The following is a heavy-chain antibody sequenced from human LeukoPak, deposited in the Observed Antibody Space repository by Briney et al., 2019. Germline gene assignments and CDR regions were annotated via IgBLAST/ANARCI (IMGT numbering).Heavy chain of an antibody. Sequence: GGSLRLSCAASGFTFSSYWMHWVRHTPGKGLEWVSGISWNSGSIGYADSVKGRFTISRDNAKNSLYLQMNSLRAEDTALYYCAKDSDHYDSSGYLDYWGQGTLVTVSS. D-gene: IGHD3-22*01. CDR3: AKDSDHYDSSGYLDY. CDR2: ISWNSGSI. V-gene: IGHV3-9*01. CDR1: GFTFSSYW. J-gene: IGHJ4*02.